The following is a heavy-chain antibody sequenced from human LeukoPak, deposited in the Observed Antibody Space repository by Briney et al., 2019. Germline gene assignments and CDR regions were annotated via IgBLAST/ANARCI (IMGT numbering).Heavy chain of an antibody. V-gene: IGHV4-61*08. J-gene: IGHJ4*02. D-gene: IGHD3-22*01. Sequence: SETLSLTCTVSGGSISSGGYYWSWIRQHPGKGLEWIGYIYYSGSTNYNPSLKSRVTISVDASKNQFSLKLSSVTAADTAVYYCARQARGTYYYDSSGYLDYWGQGTLVTVSS. CDR1: GGSISSGGYY. CDR2: IYYSGST. CDR3: ARQARGTYYYDSSGYLDY.